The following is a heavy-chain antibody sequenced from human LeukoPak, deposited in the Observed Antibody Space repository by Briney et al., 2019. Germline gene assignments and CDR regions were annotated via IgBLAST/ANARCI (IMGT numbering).Heavy chain of an antibody. CDR2: ISTYTGNP. CDR1: GYTFSNYR. CDR3: ARDEGSVPGTFDY. J-gene: IGHJ4*02. Sequence: ASVTVSCKASGYTFSNYRISWVRQAPGQGLEWMGWISTYTGNPTYAQGFTGRFVFSLDTSVSTAYLQLSSLKADDTAVYYCARDEGSVPGTFDYWGQGTLVTVSS. D-gene: IGHD6-13*01. V-gene: IGHV7-4-1*02.